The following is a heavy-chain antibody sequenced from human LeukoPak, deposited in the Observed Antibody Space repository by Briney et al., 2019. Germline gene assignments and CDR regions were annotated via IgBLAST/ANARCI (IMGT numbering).Heavy chain of an antibody. D-gene: IGHD1-1*01. CDR2: IIPIFGTA. J-gene: IGHJ6*03. Sequence: SVKVPCKASGGTFSSYAISWVRQAPGQGLEWMGGIIPIFGTANYAQKFQGRVTITTDESTSTAYMELSSLRSEDTAVYYCARGLEGFYYYYYMDVWGKGTTVTVSS. CDR1: GGTFSSYA. CDR3: ARGLEGFYYYYYMDV. V-gene: IGHV1-69*05.